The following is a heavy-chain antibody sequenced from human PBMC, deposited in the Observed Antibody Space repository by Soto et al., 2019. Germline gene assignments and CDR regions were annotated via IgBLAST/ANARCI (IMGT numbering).Heavy chain of an antibody. J-gene: IGHJ6*02. Sequence: NPSETLSLTCAVYGGSFSGYYWSWIRQPPGKGLEWIGEINHSGSTNYNPSLKSRVTISVDTSKNQFSLKLSSVTAADTAVYYCARGTAAGTGHYYYYGMDVWGQGTTVTVSS. CDR3: ARGTAAGTGHYYYYGMDV. CDR1: GGSFSGYY. CDR2: INHSGST. V-gene: IGHV4-34*01. D-gene: IGHD6-13*01.